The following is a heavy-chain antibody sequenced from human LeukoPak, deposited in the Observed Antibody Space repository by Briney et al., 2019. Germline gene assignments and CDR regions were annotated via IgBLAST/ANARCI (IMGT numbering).Heavy chain of an antibody. D-gene: IGHD1-26*01. CDR1: GFTFSDYG. CDR2: ISSTGNAI. Sequence: PGGSLRLSCAASGFTFSDYGMNWVRQAPGRGLEWVSYISSTGNAIYYADSVKGRFTISRDNARSSLYLHMDSLTAEDTALYYCARAPLEIVGIDYWGQGTLVAVSS. V-gene: IGHV3-48*01. CDR3: ARAPLEIVGIDY. J-gene: IGHJ4*02.